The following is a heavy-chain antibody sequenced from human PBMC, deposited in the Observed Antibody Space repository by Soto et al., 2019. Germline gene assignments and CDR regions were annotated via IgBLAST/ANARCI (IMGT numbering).Heavy chain of an antibody. D-gene: IGHD1-20*01. CDR3: ATTHNWNHFFGN. J-gene: IGHJ4*02. CDR1: GFSFSDHA. Sequence: QVQLVESGGGVVQPGRSLRLSCAASGFSFSDHAMHWVRQAPGKGLEWVALMSYDGSSEYYGDSVKGRFTISRDNSENTLFLQMNSLRAEDTAVYYCATTHNWNHFFGNWGQGTLVTVSS. CDR2: MSYDGSSE. V-gene: IGHV3-30-3*01.